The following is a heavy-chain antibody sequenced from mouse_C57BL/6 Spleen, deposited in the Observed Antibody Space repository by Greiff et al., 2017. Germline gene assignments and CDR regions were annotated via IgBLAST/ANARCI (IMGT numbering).Heavy chain of an antibody. V-gene: IGHV3-6*01. CDR3: ASYYYGSSYFDY. CDR1: GYSITSGYY. D-gene: IGHD1-1*01. CDR2: ISYDGSN. J-gene: IGHJ2*01. Sequence: EVKIQESGPGLVKPSQSLSLTCSVTGYSITSGYYWNWIRQFPGNKLEWMGYISYDGSNNYNPSLKNRISITRDTSKNQFFLKLNSVTTEDTATYYCASYYYGSSYFDYWGQGTTLTVSS.